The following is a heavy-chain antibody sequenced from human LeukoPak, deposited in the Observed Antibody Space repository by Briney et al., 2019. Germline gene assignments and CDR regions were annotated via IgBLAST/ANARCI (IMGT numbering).Heavy chain of an antibody. CDR1: GDSIRGYY. J-gene: IGHJ4*02. CDR2: IYTSGST. V-gene: IGHV4-4*07. CDR3: AREFHY. Sequence: KPSETLSLTCTVSGDSIRGYYCNWIRQPAGKGLEWVGRIYTSGSTNYNPSLKSRITISVDTSKNQFSLKLSSVTAADTAVYYCAREFHYWGQGTLVTVSS.